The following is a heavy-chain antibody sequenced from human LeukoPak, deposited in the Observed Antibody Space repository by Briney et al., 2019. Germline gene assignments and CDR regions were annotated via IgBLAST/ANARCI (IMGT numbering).Heavy chain of an antibody. CDR3: ARDRGDYDSSGYYGYFDY. D-gene: IGHD3-22*01. Sequence: SETLSLTCTVSGGPIRSHYWSWIWSPPGKGLEWIGYIYYSGSTNYNPSLKSRVTISVDTSKNQFSLKLSSVTAADTAVYCCARDRGDYDSSGYYGYFDYWGQGALVTVSS. CDR1: GGPIRSHY. CDR2: IYYSGST. J-gene: IGHJ4*02. V-gene: IGHV4-59*11.